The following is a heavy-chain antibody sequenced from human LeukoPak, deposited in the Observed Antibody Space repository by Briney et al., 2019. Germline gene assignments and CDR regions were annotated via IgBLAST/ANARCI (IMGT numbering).Heavy chain of an antibody. CDR3: AKEAPWFDP. V-gene: IGHV3-23*01. J-gene: IGHJ5*02. CDR2: ISVSGSTT. Sequence: GASLRLSCAASGFTFSSFAMSWVRQAPGKGLECVSTISVSGSTTYYADSVKGRFTISRDSSKNTLYLHMKSVRVEDTAVYYCAKEAPWFDPWGQGTLVTVSS. CDR1: GFTFSSFA.